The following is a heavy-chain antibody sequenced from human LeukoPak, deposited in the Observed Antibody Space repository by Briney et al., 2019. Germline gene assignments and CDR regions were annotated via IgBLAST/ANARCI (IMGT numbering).Heavy chain of an antibody. V-gene: IGHV3-30*02. CDR3: AKGLYDSSGFLVFA. D-gene: IGHD3-22*01. CDR2: IWYDGSNK. J-gene: IGHJ5*02. CDR1: GFTFSNYG. Sequence: PGGSLRLSCAASGFTFSNYGMHWVRQAPGKGLEWVALIWYDGSNKYYADSVKGRFTISRDNSKNTLYLQMNSLRAEDTAVYYCAKGLYDSSGFLVFAWGQGTLVTVSS.